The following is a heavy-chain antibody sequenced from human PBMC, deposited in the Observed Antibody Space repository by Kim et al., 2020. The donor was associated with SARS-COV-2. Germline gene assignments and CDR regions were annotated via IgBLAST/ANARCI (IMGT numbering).Heavy chain of an antibody. D-gene: IGHD4-17*01. CDR2: ISGDGGST. Sequence: GGSLRLSCAASGFTFDDYAMHWVRQAPGKGLEWVSLISGDGGSTYYADSVKGRFTISRDNSKNSLYLQMNSLRTEDTALYYCAKGGVYGDAFRISDFLDYWGQGTLVTVSS. V-gene: IGHV3-43*02. J-gene: IGHJ4*02. CDR1: GFTFDDYA. CDR3: AKGGVYGDAFRISDFLDY.